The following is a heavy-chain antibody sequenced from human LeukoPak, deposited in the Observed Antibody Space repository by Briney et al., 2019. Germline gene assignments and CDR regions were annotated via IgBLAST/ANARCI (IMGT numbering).Heavy chain of an antibody. D-gene: IGHD6-13*01. J-gene: IGHJ5*02. V-gene: IGHV1-18*01. CDR3: ARAPGRAAAGTDWFDP. CDR2: ISAYNGNT. CDR1: GYTFTSYG. Sequence: ASVKVSCTASGYTFTSYGISWVRQAPGQGLEWMGWISAYNGNTNYVQKLQGRVTMTTDTSASTAYMELGSLRSDDTAVYYCARAPGRAAAGTDWFDPWGQGTLVIVSS.